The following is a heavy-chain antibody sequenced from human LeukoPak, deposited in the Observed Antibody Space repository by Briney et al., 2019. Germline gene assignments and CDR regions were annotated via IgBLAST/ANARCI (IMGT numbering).Heavy chain of an antibody. J-gene: IGHJ4*02. Sequence: HTGGSLRLSCAASGFTFSSYAMHWVRQAPGKGLEWVAVISYDGSNKYYADSVKGRFTISRDNSKNTLYLQMNSLKTEDTAVYYCTTVADAGQIDYWGQGTLVTVSS. CDR3: TTVADAGQIDY. V-gene: IGHV3-30-3*01. D-gene: IGHD6-13*01. CDR1: GFTFSSYA. CDR2: ISYDGSNK.